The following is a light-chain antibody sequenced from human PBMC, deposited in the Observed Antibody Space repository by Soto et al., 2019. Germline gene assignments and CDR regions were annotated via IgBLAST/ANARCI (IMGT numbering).Light chain of an antibody. Sequence: EIVMTQSPDTLSVSPGEGGTLSCRASQSVSGKVPGYQQKPGQAPRLLIYGGSTRVTGIPARFSGSGSGTEFTLTISSLQSEDFAVYYCQQYNNWPPVRTFGQGTKVEIK. V-gene: IGKV3-15*01. CDR2: GGS. J-gene: IGKJ1*01. CDR1: QSVSGK. CDR3: QQYNNWPPVRT.